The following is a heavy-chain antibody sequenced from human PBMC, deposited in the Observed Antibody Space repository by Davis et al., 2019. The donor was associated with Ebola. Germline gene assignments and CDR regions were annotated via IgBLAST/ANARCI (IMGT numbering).Heavy chain of an antibody. J-gene: IGHJ4*02. D-gene: IGHD5-24*01. CDR2: ISSTATYI. Sequence: GGSLRLSCAASGFTFSAYNMNWVRQAPGQGLEWLSSISSTATYIFYGDSVKGRFTISRDNGKNSVYLQMNSLRDEDTAVYYCARGREATPGRYFDYWGQGAPVTVSS. V-gene: IGHV3-21*01. CDR1: GFTFSAYN. CDR3: ARGREATPGRYFDY.